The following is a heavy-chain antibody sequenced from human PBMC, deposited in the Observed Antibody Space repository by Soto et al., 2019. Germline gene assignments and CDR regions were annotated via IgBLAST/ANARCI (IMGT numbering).Heavy chain of an antibody. CDR3: AKDWGRGFGEIVPPI. CDR2: TSYDGRNK. D-gene: IGHD3-10*01. J-gene: IGHJ4*02. Sequence: QVQLVESGGGVVQPGRSLRLSCAASGFIFNSYGMHWVRQAPGKGLEWVAVTSYDGRNKYHADSVKGRFTISRDNSKNTLYLQMNSLRAEDTAVYYGAKDWGRGFGEIVPPIWGQGTLVTVSS. V-gene: IGHV3-30*18. CDR1: GFIFNSYG.